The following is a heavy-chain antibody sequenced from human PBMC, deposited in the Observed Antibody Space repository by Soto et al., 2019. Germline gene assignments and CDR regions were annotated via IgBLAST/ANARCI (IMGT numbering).Heavy chain of an antibody. D-gene: IGHD3-16*01. CDR1: GGSISSSSYY. Sequence: SETLSLTCTVSGGSISSSSYYWGWLRQPPGKGLEWIGDIYHSGSINYNPSLNSRVTISVDKSKNHFSLTLSSVTAADTAVYYCGRALRGFSAFDIWGQGTLVTVSS. CDR2: IYHSGSI. CDR3: GRALRGFSAFDI. J-gene: IGHJ3*02. V-gene: IGHV4-39*02.